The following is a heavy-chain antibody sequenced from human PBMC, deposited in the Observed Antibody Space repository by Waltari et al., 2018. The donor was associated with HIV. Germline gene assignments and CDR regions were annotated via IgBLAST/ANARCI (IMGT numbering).Heavy chain of an antibody. Sequence: EPEVAERGGTLIQPGGSRRLSCVADGFFVNTNYMTWVRQAPGKSLEWVAVHDPGGDTHYGESVKGRFSLSRDNFRNTVFLQLNNLIFDDTALYFCARGVRYLGPWGHGTRVTVSS. CDR1: GFFVNTNY. CDR2: HDPGGDT. V-gene: IGHV3-53*05. D-gene: IGHD3-9*01. CDR3: ARGVRYLGP. J-gene: IGHJ5*02.